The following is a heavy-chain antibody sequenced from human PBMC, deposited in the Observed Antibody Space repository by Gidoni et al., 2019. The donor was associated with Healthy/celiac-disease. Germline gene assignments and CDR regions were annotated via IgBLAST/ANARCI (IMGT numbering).Heavy chain of an antibody. V-gene: IGHV3-21*01. CDR2: ISSSSSYI. D-gene: IGHD6-13*01. CDR3: ARQGEQQLALTSHSPYYYMDV. J-gene: IGHJ6*03. CDR1: GFTFSSYS. Sequence: EVQLVESGGGLVKPGGSLRLSCAASGFTFSSYSMNWVRQAPGKGLEWVSSISSSSSYIYYADSVKGRFTISRDNAKNSLYLQMNSLRAEDTAVYYCARQGEQQLALTSHSPYYYMDVWGKGTTVTVSS.